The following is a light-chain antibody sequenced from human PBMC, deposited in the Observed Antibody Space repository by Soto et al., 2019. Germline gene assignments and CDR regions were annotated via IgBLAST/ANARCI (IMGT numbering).Light chain of an antibody. J-gene: IGKJ3*01. V-gene: IGKV1-39*01. CDR1: QNIGDH. CDR3: QQSSKTEFT. CDR2: AAS. Sequence: DIQMTQSPSSLSASVGDKVTITCRASQNIGDHLNWYQQKPRKAPSLLIYAASILQSGVPSRFSGIGSGTDFTLTISSLQPEDFAIYYCQQSSKTEFTFGPGTTVDIK.